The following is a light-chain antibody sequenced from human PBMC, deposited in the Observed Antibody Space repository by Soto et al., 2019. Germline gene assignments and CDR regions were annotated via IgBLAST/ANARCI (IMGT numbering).Light chain of an antibody. Sequence: QSALTQPRSVSGSPGQSVTISCTGPTIDVDSSNYVSWYQQHPGKAPKLMIYDVSERPSGVPDRFSGSKSGSTASLTISGLQAEDDADYYCCSYATTFYVFGSGTKLTVL. V-gene: IGLV2-11*01. CDR2: DVS. J-gene: IGLJ1*01. CDR3: CSYATTFYV. CDR1: TIDVDSSNY.